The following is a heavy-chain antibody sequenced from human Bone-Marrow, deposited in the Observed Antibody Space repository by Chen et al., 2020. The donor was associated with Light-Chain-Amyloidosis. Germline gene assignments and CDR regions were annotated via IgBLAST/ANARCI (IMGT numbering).Heavy chain of an antibody. D-gene: IGHD6-6*01. J-gene: IGHJ4*02. CDR2: ISSSSSYI. V-gene: IGHV3-21*01. CDR3: AREKYSSSGFDY. Sequence: EVQLVESGGGLVKPVGSLRLSCAASGFTFSSYSMNWVRQAPGKGLEWVSSISSSSSYIYYADSVKGRFTISRDNAKNSLYLQMNSLRAEDTAVYYCAREKYSSSGFDYWGQGTLVTVSS. CDR1: GFTFSSYS.